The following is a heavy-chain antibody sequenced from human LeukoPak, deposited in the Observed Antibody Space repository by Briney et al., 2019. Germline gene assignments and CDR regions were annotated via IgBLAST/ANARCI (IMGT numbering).Heavy chain of an antibody. J-gene: IGHJ4*02. CDR2: MNPNSGNT. D-gene: IGHD5-18*01. Sequence: ASVKVSCKASGYTFTSYDINWVRQATGQGLEWMGWMNPNSGNTGYAKKFQGRVTITRNTSISTAYVELSSLRSEDTAVYYCARGLRVGKAMAHDDYWGQGTLVTVSS. CDR1: GYTFTSYD. CDR3: ARGLRVGKAMAHDDY. V-gene: IGHV1-8*03.